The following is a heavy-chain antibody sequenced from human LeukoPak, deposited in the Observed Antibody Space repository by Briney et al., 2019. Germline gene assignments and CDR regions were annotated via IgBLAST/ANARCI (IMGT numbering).Heavy chain of an antibody. CDR2: IKEDGSEK. V-gene: IGHV3-7*01. Sequence: GGSLRLSCAASGFAFSSFWMSWVRQAPGKGLECLANIKEDGSEKNYMDSVKGRFTISRDNAKNSVYLQMNSLRAEDTAVYYCMSDFGGFWGQGTLVTVSS. D-gene: IGHD2-15*01. CDR3: MSDFGGF. CDR1: GFAFSSFW. J-gene: IGHJ4*02.